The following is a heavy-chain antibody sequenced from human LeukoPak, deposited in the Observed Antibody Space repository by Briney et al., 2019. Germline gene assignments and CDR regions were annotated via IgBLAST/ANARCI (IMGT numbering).Heavy chain of an antibody. CDR2: INHSGST. J-gene: IGHJ4*02. V-gene: IGHV4-34*01. Sequence: SETLSLNCAVYGGSFSGYYWSWIRQPPGKGLEWIGEINHSGSTNYNPSLKSRVTISVDTSKNQFSLKLSSVTAADTAVYYCARVVSGITIFGVVIAHFDYWGQGTLVTVSS. CDR3: ARVVSGITIFGVVIAHFDY. D-gene: IGHD3-3*01. CDR1: GGSFSGYY.